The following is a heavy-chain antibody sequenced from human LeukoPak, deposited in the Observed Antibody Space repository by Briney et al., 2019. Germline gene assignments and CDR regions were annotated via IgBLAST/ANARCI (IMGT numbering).Heavy chain of an antibody. CDR1: GGSISSYY. CDR2: IYYSGST. Sequence: SETLSLTCTVSGGSISSYYWSWIRQPPGKGLEWIGYIYYSGSTNYNPSLKSRVTISGDTSKNQFSLKLSSVTAADTAVYYCARGLRCSGGSCYSAYYYYYYMDVWGKGTTVTVSS. CDR3: ARGLRCSGGSCYSAYYYYYYMDV. V-gene: IGHV4-59*01. J-gene: IGHJ6*03. D-gene: IGHD2-15*01.